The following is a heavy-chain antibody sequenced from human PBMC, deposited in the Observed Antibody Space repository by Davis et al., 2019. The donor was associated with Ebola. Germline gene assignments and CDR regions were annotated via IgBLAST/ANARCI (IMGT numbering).Heavy chain of an antibody. CDR2: INHSGST. J-gene: IGHJ6*02. CDR1: GGSFSGYY. D-gene: IGHD3-10*01. CDR3: AREYYGSGMWSGMDV. V-gene: IGHV4-34*01. Sequence: SETLSLTCAVYGGSFSGYYWSWIRQPPGKGLEWIGEINHSGSTNYNPSLKSRVTISVDTSKNQFSLKLSSVTAADTAVYYCAREYYGSGMWSGMDVWGQGTTVTVSS.